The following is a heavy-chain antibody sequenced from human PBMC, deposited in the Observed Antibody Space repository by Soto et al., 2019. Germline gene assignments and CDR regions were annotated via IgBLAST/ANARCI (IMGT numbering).Heavy chain of an antibody. CDR1: GYTFTSYG. J-gene: IGHJ6*02. Sequence: QVQLVQSGAEVNKPGASVKVSCKASGYTFTSYGVSWVRQAPGQGLEWMGWISGYNGNTNYAQKLQGRVTMTTDTSTSTAYMELRSLRSDDTAVYYCARAGKYYYGSGSPYYSGMDVWGQGITVTVSS. V-gene: IGHV1-18*04. D-gene: IGHD3-10*01. CDR3: ARAGKYYYGSGSPYYSGMDV. CDR2: ISGYNGNT.